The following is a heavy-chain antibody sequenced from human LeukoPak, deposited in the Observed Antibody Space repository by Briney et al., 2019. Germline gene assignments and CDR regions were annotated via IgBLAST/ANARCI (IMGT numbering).Heavy chain of an antibody. J-gene: IGHJ3*02. Sequence: SVKVSCKVSGYTLTELSMHWVRQAPGQGLEWMGGIIPIFGTANYAQKFQGRVTITADESTSTAYMELSSLRSEDTAVYYCARGYCGGDCSSVGAFDIWGQGTMVTVSS. CDR3: ARGYCGGDCSSVGAFDI. CDR2: IIPIFGTA. D-gene: IGHD2-21*02. CDR1: GYTLTELS. V-gene: IGHV1-69*13.